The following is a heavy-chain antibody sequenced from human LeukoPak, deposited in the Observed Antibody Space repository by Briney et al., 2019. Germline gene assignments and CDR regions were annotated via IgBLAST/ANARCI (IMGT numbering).Heavy chain of an antibody. CDR1: GGSISSGDYY. Sequence: SEALSLPCTVSGGSISSGDYYWSWIRQPPGKGLEWIGYIYYSGSTYYNPSLKSRVSISVDTSKNQFSLKLCSVTAADTAVYYCARYSSWYYYNILVYWFDPWGQGTLVTVSS. CDR2: IYYSGST. CDR3: ARYSSWYYYNILVYWFDP. J-gene: IGHJ5*02. V-gene: IGHV4-30-4*08. D-gene: IGHD6-13*01.